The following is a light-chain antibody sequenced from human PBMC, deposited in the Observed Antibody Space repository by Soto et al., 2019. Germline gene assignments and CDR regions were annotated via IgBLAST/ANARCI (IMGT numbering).Light chain of an antibody. CDR3: RSHPPSYRDVV. V-gene: IGLV2-8*01. CDR2: EVT. Sequence: QSVLTQPPSASGSPGQSVTISCTGTSSDIGGNNYVSWYQQHPGKAPKLMIYEVTKRPSGVPDRFSGSMSGNTASLTVSGLPSEDYPPYYCRSHPPSYRDVVFGGGPKLTVL. J-gene: IGLJ2*01. CDR1: SSDIGGNNY.